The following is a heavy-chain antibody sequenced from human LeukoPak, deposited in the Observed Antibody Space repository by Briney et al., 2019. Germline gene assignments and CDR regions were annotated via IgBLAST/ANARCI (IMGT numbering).Heavy chain of an antibody. CDR1: GFTFSSYS. CDR2: ISTSSSYI. J-gene: IGHJ4*02. Sequence: GGSLTLSCAASGFTFSSYSMNWGRQAPGKGLEWVSSISTSSSYIYYADSVKGRFTISRHNAKNSLYLQLNSPRVEDTALYYCARVSPHAGIAVAASDYWGQGTLVTVSS. V-gene: IGHV3-21*01. CDR3: ARVSPHAGIAVAASDY. D-gene: IGHD6-19*01.